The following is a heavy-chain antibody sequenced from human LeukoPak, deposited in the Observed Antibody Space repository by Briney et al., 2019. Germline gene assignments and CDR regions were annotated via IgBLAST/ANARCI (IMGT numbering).Heavy chain of an antibody. D-gene: IGHD3-10*01. CDR2: INPNSGGT. CDR3: ARDSSGSYDYYYYYGMDV. Sequence: ASVKVSCKASGYTFTGYYMHWVRQAPGQGLEWMGWINPNSGGTNYAQKFQGWVTMTRDTSISTAYMELSRLRSDDTAVYYCARDSSGSYDYYYYYGMDVWGQGTTVTVSS. CDR1: GYTFTGYY. J-gene: IGHJ6*02. V-gene: IGHV1-2*04.